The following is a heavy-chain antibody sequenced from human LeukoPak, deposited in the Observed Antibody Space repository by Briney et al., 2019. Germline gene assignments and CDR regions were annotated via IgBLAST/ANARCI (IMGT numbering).Heavy chain of an antibody. CDR3: ATYYYDSSGYYVPYDDY. D-gene: IGHD3-22*01. J-gene: IGHJ4*02. CDR1: GGTFSSYA. V-gene: IGHV1-69*04. Sequence: SVKVSCKASGGTFSSYAISWVRQAPGQGLEWMGRIIPILGIANYAQKFQGRVTITADKSTSTAYMELSSLRSEDTAVYYCATYYYDSSGYYVPYDDYWGQGTLVTVSS. CDR2: IIPILGIA.